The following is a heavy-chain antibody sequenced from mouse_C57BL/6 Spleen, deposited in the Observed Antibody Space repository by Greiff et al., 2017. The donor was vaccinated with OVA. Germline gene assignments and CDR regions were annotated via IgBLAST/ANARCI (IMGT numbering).Heavy chain of an antibody. CDR1: GYTFTDYY. CDR2: INPNNGGT. Sequence: VQLQQSGPELVKPGASVKISCKASGYTFTDYYMNWVKQSHGKSLEWIGDINPNNGGTSYNQKFKGKATLTVDKSSSTAYMELRSLTSEDSAVYYCARKGNYYGSSWYFDVWGTGTTVTVSS. D-gene: IGHD1-1*01. CDR3: ARKGNYYGSSWYFDV. V-gene: IGHV1-26*01. J-gene: IGHJ1*03.